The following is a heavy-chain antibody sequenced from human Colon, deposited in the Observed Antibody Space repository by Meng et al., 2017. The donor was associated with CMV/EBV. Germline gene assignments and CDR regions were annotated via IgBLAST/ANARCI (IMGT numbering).Heavy chain of an antibody. D-gene: IGHD3/OR15-3a*01. CDR2: IYHRGTT. V-gene: IGHV4-31*02. CDR3: ARDRRTSSETLDY. Sequence: VSAASISSDGYYWTWVRQRPGKGLEWIGHIYHRGTTYYNPSLKSRVTISVDTSKNQLSLRLTSVIAADTAVYYCARDRRTSSETLDYWGPGTLVTVSS. J-gene: IGHJ4*02. CDR1: AASISSDGYY.